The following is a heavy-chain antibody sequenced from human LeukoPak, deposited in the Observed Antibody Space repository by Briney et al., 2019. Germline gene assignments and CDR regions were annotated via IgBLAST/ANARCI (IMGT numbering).Heavy chain of an antibody. CDR2: ISAYNGNT. Sequence: ASVKVSCKASGYTFTSYGISWVRQAPGQGLEWMGWISAYNGNTNYAQKLQGRVTMTTDTSTSTAYMELRSLRSDDTAVYYCARSPQYDFWSGYRNQYNWFDPWGQGTLVTVSS. V-gene: IGHV1-18*01. D-gene: IGHD3-3*01. J-gene: IGHJ5*02. CDR3: ARSPQYDFWSGYRNQYNWFDP. CDR1: GYTFTSYG.